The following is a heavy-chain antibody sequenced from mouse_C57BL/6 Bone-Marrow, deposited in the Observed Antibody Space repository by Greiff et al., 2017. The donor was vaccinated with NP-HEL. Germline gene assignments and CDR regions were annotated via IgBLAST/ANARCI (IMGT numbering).Heavy chain of an antibody. CDR3: ARTYYDGSSYWYFDV. V-gene: IGHV8-8*01. J-gene: IGHJ1*03. Sequence: QVTLKESGPGILQPSQTLSLTCSFSGFSLSTFGMGVGWIRQPSGKGLEWLAHIWWDDDTYYNPALKSRLTISKDTSKNQVFLKIANVDTADTATYYCARTYYDGSSYWYFDVWGTGTTVTVSS. CDR2: IWWDDDT. CDR1: GFSLSTFGMG. D-gene: IGHD1-1*01.